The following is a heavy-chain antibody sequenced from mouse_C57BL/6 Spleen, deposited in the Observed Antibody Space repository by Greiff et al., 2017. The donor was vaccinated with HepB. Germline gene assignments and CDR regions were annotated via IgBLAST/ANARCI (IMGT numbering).Heavy chain of an antibody. J-gene: IGHJ1*03. D-gene: IGHD1-1*01. CDR3: TRDQGDYYGSSYYYFDV. CDR1: GFTFSSYA. Sequence: EVKLVESGEGLVKPGGSLKLSCAASGFTFSSYAMSWVRQTPEKRLEWVAYISSGGDYIYYADTVKGRFTISRDNARNTLYLQMSSLKSEDTAMYYCTRDQGDYYGSSYYYFDVWGTGTTVTVSS. V-gene: IGHV5-9-1*02. CDR2: ISSGGDYI.